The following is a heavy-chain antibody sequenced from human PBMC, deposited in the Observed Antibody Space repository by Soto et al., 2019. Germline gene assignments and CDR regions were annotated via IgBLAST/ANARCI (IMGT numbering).Heavy chain of an antibody. J-gene: IGHJ2*01. Sequence: SETLSLTCTVSGGSISSYYWSWIRQPPGKGLEWFGYIYYSGSTNYNPSLKSRVTISVDTSKNQFSLKLSSVTAADTAVYYCARRVGPIYCSGGSCNNCYFDLRGRGTLVTVSS. D-gene: IGHD2-15*01. CDR3: ARRVGPIYCSGGSCNNCYFDL. CDR2: IYYSGST. CDR1: GGSISSYY. V-gene: IGHV4-59*08.